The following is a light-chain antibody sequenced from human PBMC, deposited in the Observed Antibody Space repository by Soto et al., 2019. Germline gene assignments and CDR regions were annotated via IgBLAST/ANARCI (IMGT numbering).Light chain of an antibody. CDR1: QSVSSY. CDR3: QQSYSTPLT. Sequence: EIVLTQSPATLSLSPGERATLSCRASQSVSSYLAWYQQRPGQAPRLLIYDASYRATDIPPRFSGSGSGTDFTLTISSLQPEDFATYYWQQSYSTPLTFGGGTKVDIK. J-gene: IGKJ4*01. V-gene: IGKV3-11*01. CDR2: DAS.